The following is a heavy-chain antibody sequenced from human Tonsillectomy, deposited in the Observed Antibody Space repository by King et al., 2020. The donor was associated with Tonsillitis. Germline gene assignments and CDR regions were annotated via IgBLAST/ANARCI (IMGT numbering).Heavy chain of an antibody. J-gene: IGHJ5*02. CDR3: ARDPAVADTWGWFDT. Sequence: VQLQESGPGLVKPSETLSLTCTVSGDSLSSYYWSWIRQPPGKGLEWIGYIYYSGSTNYNPSLKSRVTISVDTSKNQFSLKLSSVTAADTAVYYCARDPAVADTWGWFDTWGQGILVTVSS. CDR1: GDSLSSYY. D-gene: IGHD6-19*01. CDR2: IYYSGST. V-gene: IGHV4-59*01.